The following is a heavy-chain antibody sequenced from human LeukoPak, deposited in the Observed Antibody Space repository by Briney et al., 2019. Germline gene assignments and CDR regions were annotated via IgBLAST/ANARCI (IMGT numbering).Heavy chain of an antibody. Sequence: GGSLRLSCAASGFTFSSHAMHWVRQAPGKGLEWVAVISYDGSNKYYADSVKGRFTISRDNSKNTLYLQMNSLRAEDTAVYYCAKGTAVAGDWYFDLWGRGTLVTVSS. V-gene: IGHV3-30*04. CDR1: GFTFSSHA. J-gene: IGHJ2*01. D-gene: IGHD6-19*01. CDR3: AKGTAVAGDWYFDL. CDR2: ISYDGSNK.